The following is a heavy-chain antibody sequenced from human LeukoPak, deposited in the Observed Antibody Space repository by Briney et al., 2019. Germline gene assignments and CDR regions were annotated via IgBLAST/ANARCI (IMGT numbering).Heavy chain of an antibody. J-gene: IGHJ3*02. Sequence: SETLSLTCTVSGYSISSGYYWSCIRQPAGKGLEWIGRISSSGSTNYNPSLKSRVTISVDTSKNQFSLKLSSVTAADTAVYFCARGPYSYDSSGAFDIWGQGTMVTVSS. CDR3: ARGPYSYDSSGAFDI. V-gene: IGHV4-38-2*02. CDR2: ISSSGST. D-gene: IGHD3-22*01. CDR1: GYSISSGYY.